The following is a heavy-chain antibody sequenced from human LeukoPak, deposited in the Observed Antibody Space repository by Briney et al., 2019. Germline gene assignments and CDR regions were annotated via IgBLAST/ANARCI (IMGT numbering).Heavy chain of an antibody. D-gene: IGHD1-26*01. J-gene: IGHJ4*02. V-gene: IGHV3-13*01. CDR1: GFTFSSYD. CDR3: ARGGSTVSGSTDFDY. CDR2: IGTAGDT. Sequence: PGGSLRLSCAASGFTFSSYDMRWVRQATGKGLEWDSAIGTAGDTYYPGSVKGRFTISRENAKNSLYLQMNSLRAGDTAVYYCARGGSTVSGSTDFDYWGQGTLVTVSS.